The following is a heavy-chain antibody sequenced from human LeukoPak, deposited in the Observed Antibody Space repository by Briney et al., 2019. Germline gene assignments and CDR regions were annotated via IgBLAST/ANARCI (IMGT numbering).Heavy chain of an antibody. CDR3: ARDCGYNAFDD. J-gene: IGHJ4*02. CDR2: INQDGSAK. D-gene: IGHD5-24*01. Sequence: GGSLRLSCADSGVLFSNSWMARVCQAPGRGLEWLANINQDGSAKTCVDSVKGRFTISRDNAKNSLYLQMNSLRAEDTAMYYCARDCGYNAFDDWGQGTLVTVSS. CDR1: GVLFSNSW. V-gene: IGHV3-7*05.